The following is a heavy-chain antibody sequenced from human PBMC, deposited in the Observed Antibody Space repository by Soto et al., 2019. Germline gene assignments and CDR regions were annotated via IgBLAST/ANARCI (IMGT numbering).Heavy chain of an antibody. J-gene: IGHJ5*02. CDR2: IFHSGST. D-gene: IGHD3-10*01. CDR3: GRVGLGPYNRLDP. V-gene: IGHV4-38-2*01. CDR1: CFSISSGHY. Sequence: PSETLSLTCGVSCFSISSGHYWGWVRQPPGKGLEWIGSIFHSGSTYYNPSLKSRVTMSVDTSRNHFSLKLSSVTAADTAIYYCGRVGLGPYNRLDPWGQGTLVTVSS.